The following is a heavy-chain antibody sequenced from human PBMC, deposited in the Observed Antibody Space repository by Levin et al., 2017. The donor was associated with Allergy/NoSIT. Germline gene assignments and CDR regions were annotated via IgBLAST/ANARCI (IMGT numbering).Heavy chain of an antibody. CDR2: ISTTSGTI. D-gene: IGHD1-26*01. V-gene: IGHV3-48*02. J-gene: IGHJ4*02. Sequence: PGESLKISCAASGFTFSSYSINWVRQAPGKGLEWVSYISTTSGTIYYADSVKGRFTISRDNAKNSLYLQMNSLRDEDTAVYFCARGRVVGGTFFDYWGQGTLVTVSS. CDR3: ARGRVVGGTFFDY. CDR1: GFTFSSYS.